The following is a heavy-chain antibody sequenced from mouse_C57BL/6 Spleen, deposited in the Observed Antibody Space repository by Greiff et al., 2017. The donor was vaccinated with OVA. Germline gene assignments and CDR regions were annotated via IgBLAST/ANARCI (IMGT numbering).Heavy chain of an antibody. Sequence: EVQRVESEGGLVQPGSSMKLSCTASGFTFSDYYMAWVRQVPEKGLEWVANINYDGSSTYYLDSLKSRFIISRDNAKNILYLQMSSLKSEDTATYYCARVYAGFAYWGQGTLVTVSA. CDR3: ARVYAGFAY. D-gene: IGHD2-12*01. J-gene: IGHJ3*01. V-gene: IGHV5-16*01. CDR1: GFTFSDYY. CDR2: INYDGSST.